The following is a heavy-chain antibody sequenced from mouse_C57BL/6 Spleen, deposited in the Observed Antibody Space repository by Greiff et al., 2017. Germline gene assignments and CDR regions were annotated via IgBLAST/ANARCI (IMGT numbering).Heavy chain of an antibody. J-gene: IGHJ4*01. D-gene: IGHD2-5*01. CDR3: ARSYSNTYYYAMDY. CDR2: IWTGGGT. Sequence: VKLMESGPGLVAPSQSLSITCTVSGFSLTSYAISWVRQPPGKGLEWLGVIWTGGGTNYNSALKSRLSISKDNSKSQVFLKMNSLQTDDTARYYCARSYSNTYYYAMDYWGQGTSVTVSS. CDR1: GFSLTSYA. V-gene: IGHV2-9-1*01.